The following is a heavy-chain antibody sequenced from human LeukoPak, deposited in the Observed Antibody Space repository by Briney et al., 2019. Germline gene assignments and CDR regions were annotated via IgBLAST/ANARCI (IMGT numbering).Heavy chain of an antibody. CDR3: TRASRGYSYGFAEY. D-gene: IGHD5-18*01. J-gene: IGHJ4*02. V-gene: IGHV4-59*01. Sequence: SETLSLTCTVSGGSISSYYWSWIRQPPGKGLEWIGYMYFGGSSNYNPSLKSRVTISVDTSKNQLSLNLNSVTAADTAVYYCTRASRGYSYGFAEYWGQGTLVTVSS. CDR2: MYFGGSS. CDR1: GGSISSYY.